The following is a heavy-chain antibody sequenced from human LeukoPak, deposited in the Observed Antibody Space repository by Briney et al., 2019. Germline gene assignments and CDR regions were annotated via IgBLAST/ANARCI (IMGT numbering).Heavy chain of an antibody. D-gene: IGHD3-10*01. CDR1: GFTFSSYG. V-gene: IGHV3-7*03. CDR3: ARDSLIQYGSGSYWGFDY. Sequence: GGSLRLSCAASGFTFSSYGMHWVRQVPGKGPEWVADIKKDGSDKYYVGSVKGRFTISRDNAKNSLYLQMNNLRAEDTAVYYCARDSLIQYGSGSYWGFDYWGQGILVTVSS. J-gene: IGHJ4*02. CDR2: IKKDGSDK.